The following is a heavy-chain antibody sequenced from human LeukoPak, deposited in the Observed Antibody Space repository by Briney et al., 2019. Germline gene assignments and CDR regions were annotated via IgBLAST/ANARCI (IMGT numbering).Heavy chain of an antibody. CDR1: GFTFSSYG. Sequence: PGRSLRLACAPSGFTFSSYGMHWARQPPGKGLEWVAVISYDGSNKYYADSVKGRFTISRDNSKHTLYLQMNSLRAEDTAVYYCAKEGRYCSGGSCYSSWGQGTLVTVSS. D-gene: IGHD2-15*01. CDR3: AKEGRYCSGGSCYSS. J-gene: IGHJ4*02. V-gene: IGHV3-30*18. CDR2: ISYDGSNK.